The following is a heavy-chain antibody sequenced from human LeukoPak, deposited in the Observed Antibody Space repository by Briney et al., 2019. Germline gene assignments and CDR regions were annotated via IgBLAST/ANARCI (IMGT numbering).Heavy chain of an antibody. Sequence: ASVKVSCKASGYTFTGYNMHWVRQAPGQRLEWMAWINPNSGGTNYAQKFHDRVTMTRDTSISTAYMELSRLTSDDTAVYYCARAPLGLPFDYWGEGSLVTVSS. J-gene: IGHJ4*02. CDR3: ARAPLGLPFDY. CDR1: GYTFTGYN. V-gene: IGHV1-2*02. CDR2: INPNSGGT.